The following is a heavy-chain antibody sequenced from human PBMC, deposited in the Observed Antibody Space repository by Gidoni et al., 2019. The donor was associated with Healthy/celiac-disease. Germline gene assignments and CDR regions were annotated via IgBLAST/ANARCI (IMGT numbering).Heavy chain of an antibody. D-gene: IGHD1-26*01. CDR1: GGTFSSYA. CDR3: ASVYSGSYYVNLFRFDY. CDR2: IIPIFGTA. J-gene: IGHJ4*02. V-gene: IGHV1-69*01. Sequence: QVQLVQSGAEVKKPGSSVTVSCKASGGTFSSYAISWVRQAPGQGLEWMGGIIPIFGTANYAQKFQGRVTITADESTSTAYMELSSLRSEDTAVYYCASVYSGSYYVNLFRFDYWGQGTLVTVSS.